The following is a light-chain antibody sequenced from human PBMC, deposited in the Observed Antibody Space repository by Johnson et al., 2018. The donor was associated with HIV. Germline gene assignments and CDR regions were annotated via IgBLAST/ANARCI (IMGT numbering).Light chain of an antibody. CDR3: GTWDSNLSVYV. J-gene: IGLJ1*01. CDR2: ENN. V-gene: IGLV1-51*02. Sequence: HSVLTQPPSVSAAPGQKVTISCSGSSSNIGNNYVSWYQQLPGTAPKVLIHENNKRPSGIPDRFSGSKSGTSATLGITGLQTGDEADYYCGTWDSNLSVYVFGTGTKVSVL. CDR1: SSNIGNNY.